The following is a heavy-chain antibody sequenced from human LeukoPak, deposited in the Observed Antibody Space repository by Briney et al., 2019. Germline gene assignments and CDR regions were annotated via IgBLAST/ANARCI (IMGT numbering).Heavy chain of an antibody. CDR2: INHSGST. J-gene: IGHJ6*03. Sequence: GSLRLSCAASGFTVSSNYMSWIRQPPGKGLEWIGEINHSGSTNYNPSLKSRVTISVDTSKNQFSLKLSSVTAADTAVYYCATLYSSGYYYQTYYYYYMDVWGKGTTVTISS. CDR1: GFTVSSNY. V-gene: IGHV4-34*08. CDR3: ATLYSSGYYYQTYYYYYMDV. D-gene: IGHD3-22*01.